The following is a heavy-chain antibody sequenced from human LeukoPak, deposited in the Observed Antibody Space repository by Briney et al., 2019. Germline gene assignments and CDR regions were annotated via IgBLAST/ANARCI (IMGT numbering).Heavy chain of an antibody. V-gene: IGHV3-7*04. CDR2: IKQDGSEK. Sequence: PGGSLRLSCAASGFTFSSYWMSWVRQAPGKGLEWVANIKQDGSEKYYVDSVKGRFTISRDNAKNSLYLQMNSLRAEDTAVYYCARAGTDLWRPFDYWGQGTLVTVSS. CDR1: GFTFSSYW. J-gene: IGHJ4*02. CDR3: ARAGTDLWRPFDY. D-gene: IGHD1-14*01.